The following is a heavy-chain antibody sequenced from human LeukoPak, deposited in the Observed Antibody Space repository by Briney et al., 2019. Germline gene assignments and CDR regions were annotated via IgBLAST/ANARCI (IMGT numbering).Heavy chain of an antibody. D-gene: IGHD3-22*01. CDR1: GYTFTNHA. Sequence: GASVKVSCKASGYTFTNHAMHWVRQAPGQGPEWMGWINTADGNTKYSQKFQGRVTITRDTFARTVYLELTSLRSEDTAVYYCAKDRYYYDSSGYYFDYWGQGTLATVSS. CDR3: AKDRYYYDSSGYYFDY. J-gene: IGHJ4*02. CDR2: INTADGNT. V-gene: IGHV1-3*04.